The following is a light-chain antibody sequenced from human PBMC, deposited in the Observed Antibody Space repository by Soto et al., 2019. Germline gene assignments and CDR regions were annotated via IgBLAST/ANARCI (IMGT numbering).Light chain of an antibody. CDR1: QGISSY. CDR2: AAS. CDR3: QQYYSPPFT. V-gene: IGKV1-27*01. J-gene: IGKJ3*01. Sequence: DIQMTQSPSSLSSSVGDRVTITCRASQGISSYLAWYQQKPGKVPKLLIYAASTLQSGVPARFSGSGSGTEFTRTNSSLQPEDVATYYCQQYYSPPFTFGPGTKVDIK.